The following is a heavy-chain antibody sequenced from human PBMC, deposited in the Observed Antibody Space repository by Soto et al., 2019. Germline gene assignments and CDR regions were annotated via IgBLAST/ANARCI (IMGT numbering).Heavy chain of an antibody. CDR1: GFTFSSYD. CDR3: ARGRRCSGGSCPPGGFDP. D-gene: IGHD2-15*01. J-gene: IGHJ5*02. V-gene: IGHV3-13*01. CDR2: IGTAGDT. Sequence: EVQLVESGGGLVQPGGSLRLSCAASGFTFSSYDMHWVRQATGKGLEWVSAIGTAGDTYYPGSVKGRFTISRENAKNSLYLQMNSLRAGDTAVYYWARGRRCSGGSCPPGGFDPWGQGTLVTVSS.